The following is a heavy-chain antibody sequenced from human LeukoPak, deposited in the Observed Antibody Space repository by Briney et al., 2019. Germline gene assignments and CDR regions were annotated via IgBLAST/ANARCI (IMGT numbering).Heavy chain of an antibody. CDR2: IYWDDDE. V-gene: IGHV2-5*02. CDR3: ARRPPLGYSFFDY. CDR1: GFSLSTSGVG. D-gene: IGHD1-26*01. J-gene: IGHJ4*02. Sequence: SGPTLLKPTQTLTLTSTFSGFSLSTSGVGVGWIRQPPGKALEWLALIYWDDDERYSPSLRSRLTIPKDTSKNQVVLRMTNMDPVDTGTYFCARRPPLGYSFFDYWGLGTLVTVSS.